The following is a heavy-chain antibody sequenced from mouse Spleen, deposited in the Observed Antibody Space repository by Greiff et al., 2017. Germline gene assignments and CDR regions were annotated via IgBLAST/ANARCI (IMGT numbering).Heavy chain of an antibody. CDR2: INSNGGST. V-gene: IGHV5-6-3*01. D-gene: IGHD2-14*01. Sequence: VQLKESGGGLVQPGGSLKLSCAASGFTFSSYGMSWVRQTPDKRLELVATINSNGGSTYYPDSVKGRFTISRDNAKNTLYLQMSSLKSEDTAMYYCARGAYYRYDDYAMDYWGQGTSVTVSS. CDR1: GFTFSSYG. J-gene: IGHJ4*01. CDR3: ARGAYYRYDDYAMDY.